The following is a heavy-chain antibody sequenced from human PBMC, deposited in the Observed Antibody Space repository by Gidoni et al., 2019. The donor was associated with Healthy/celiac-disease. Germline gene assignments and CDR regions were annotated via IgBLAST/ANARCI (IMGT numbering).Heavy chain of an antibody. Sequence: QITLKESGPTLVKPTQTPTLTCTFSGFSLSTRGGGVGWIRQPPGKALEWLALIYWNDDKRYSPSLKSRRTITKDTSKNQVVLTMTNMDHVDTATYYCAHKNYDFWSGSSGGMDVWGQGTTVTVSS. D-gene: IGHD3-3*01. CDR1: GFSLSTRGGG. CDR3: AHKNYDFWSGSSGGMDV. CDR2: IYWNDDK. V-gene: IGHV2-5*01. J-gene: IGHJ6*02.